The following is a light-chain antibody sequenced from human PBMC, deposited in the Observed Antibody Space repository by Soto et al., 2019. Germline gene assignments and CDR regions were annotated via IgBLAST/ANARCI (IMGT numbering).Light chain of an antibody. V-gene: IGKV3-15*01. Sequence: EIVMTQSPATLSVSPGERATLSCRASHSVNSNLAWYQQRPGQAPRLLISGASTRATGVPARFSGSGSETEFTLTISSLQSEDFAVYYCQKYNTWWTFGQGTKVEIK. CDR2: GAS. J-gene: IGKJ1*01. CDR3: QKYNTWWT. CDR1: HSVNSN.